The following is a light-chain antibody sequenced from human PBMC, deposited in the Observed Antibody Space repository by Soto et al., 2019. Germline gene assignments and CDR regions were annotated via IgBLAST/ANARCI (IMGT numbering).Light chain of an antibody. CDR1: SXDVGAYNF. J-gene: IGLJ1*01. CDR2: EVT. Sequence: QSALTQPASVSGSPGQSITISCTGSSXDVGAYNFVSWYQHHPGKAPKLILYEVTTRPSGVSSRFSGSKSGNTASLTISGLQADDEANYYCSSYTSSNTPYVFGTGTKVTVL. V-gene: IGLV2-14*01. CDR3: SSYTSSNTPYV.